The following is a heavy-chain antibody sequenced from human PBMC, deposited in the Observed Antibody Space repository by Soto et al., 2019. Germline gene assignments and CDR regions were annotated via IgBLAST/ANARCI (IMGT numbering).Heavy chain of an antibody. D-gene: IGHD6-6*01. CDR1: GGSISSSSYY. J-gene: IGHJ6*02. Sequence: TLSLTCTVSGGSISSSSYYWGWIRQPPGKGLEWIGSIYYSGSTYYNPSLKSRVTISVDTSKNQFSLKLSSVAAADTAVYYCARDGQLWNYYYGMDVWGQGTTVTVS. V-gene: IGHV4-39*07. CDR2: IYYSGST. CDR3: ARDGQLWNYYYGMDV.